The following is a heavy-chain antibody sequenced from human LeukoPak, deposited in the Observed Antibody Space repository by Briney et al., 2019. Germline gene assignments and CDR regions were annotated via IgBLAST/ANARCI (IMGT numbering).Heavy chain of an antibody. V-gene: IGHV1-46*01. CDR3: ARQIDRDRLGDY. D-gene: IGHD3-16*02. J-gene: IGHJ4*02. CDR1: GYTFTSYY. Sequence: ASVKVSCKASGYTFTSYYMHWVRQAPGQGLEWMGIINPSGGSTSYAQKFQGRVTMTRDTSTSTAYMELSSLRSEDTAMYYCARQIDRDRLGDYWGQGTLVTVSS. CDR2: INPSGGST.